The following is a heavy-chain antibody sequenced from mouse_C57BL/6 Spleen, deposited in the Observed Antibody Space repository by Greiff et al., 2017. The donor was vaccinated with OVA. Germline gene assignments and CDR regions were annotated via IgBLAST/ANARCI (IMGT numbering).Heavy chain of an antibody. J-gene: IGHJ2*01. D-gene: IGHD2-4*01. Sequence: EVQVVESGGDLVKPGGSLKLSCAASGFTFSSYGMSWVRQTPDKRLEWVATISSGGSYTYYPDSVKGRFTISRDNAKNTLYLQMSSLKSEDTAMYYCARHDDYEASLDYWGQGTTLTVSS. CDR2: ISSGGSYT. CDR3: ARHDDYEASLDY. V-gene: IGHV5-6*01. CDR1: GFTFSSYG.